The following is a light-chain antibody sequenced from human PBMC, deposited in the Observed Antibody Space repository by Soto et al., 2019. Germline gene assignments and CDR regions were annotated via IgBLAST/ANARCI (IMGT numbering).Light chain of an antibody. CDR1: SSNIGSNT. V-gene: IGLV1-44*01. CDR2: SNN. Sequence: QSVLTQPPSASGTPGRRVVISCSGSSSNIGSNTVNWYQQLPGTAPKLLIYSNNHRPSGVPDRFSGSKSGTSASLAISGLHSDDEADYYCAAWDDSLNGYVFATGTKVTVL. J-gene: IGLJ1*01. CDR3: AAWDDSLNGYV.